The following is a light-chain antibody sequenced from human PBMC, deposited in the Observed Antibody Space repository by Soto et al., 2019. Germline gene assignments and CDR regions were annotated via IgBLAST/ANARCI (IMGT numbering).Light chain of an antibody. V-gene: IGKV1-39*01. J-gene: IGKJ5*01. CDR1: QSISSY. CDR2: AAS. CDR3: QQRSNWPPPT. Sequence: DIQMTQSPSSLSASVGDRVTITCRASQSISSYLNWYQQKPGKAPKLLIYAASSLQSGVPSRFSGSGSGTDFTLTISSLQPEDFAVYYCQQRSNWPPPTFGQGTRLEIK.